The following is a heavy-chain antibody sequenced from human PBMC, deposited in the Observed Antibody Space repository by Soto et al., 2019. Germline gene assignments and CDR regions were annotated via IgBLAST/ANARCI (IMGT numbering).Heavy chain of an antibody. CDR2: INHSGST. CDR1: GASLSDNY. Sequence: PSETLSLTCAVYGASLSDNYCNWLRQPPGKGLEWIGEINHSGSTNYNPSLRSRVTISIDTSKNQFSLKLSSVTAADTAVYYCVRESAASGPNWFDTWGPGTLVTVSS. CDR3: VRESAASGPNWFDT. V-gene: IGHV4-34*01. J-gene: IGHJ5*02. D-gene: IGHD6-13*01.